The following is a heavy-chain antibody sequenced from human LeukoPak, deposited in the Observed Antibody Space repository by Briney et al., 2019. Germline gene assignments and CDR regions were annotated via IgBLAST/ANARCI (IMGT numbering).Heavy chain of an antibody. CDR1: GGSISSYY. V-gene: IGHV4-59*08. CDR2: IYYSGTT. J-gene: IGHJ6*02. Sequence: PSETLSLTCTVSGGSISSYYWSWIRQPPGKGLEWIGYIYYSGTTNYNPSLKSRVTISVDTSKNQFSLKLSSVTAADTAVYYCASQDIVVVGYYYGMDVWGQGTTVTVSS. CDR3: ASQDIVVVGYYYGMDV. D-gene: IGHD2-2*01.